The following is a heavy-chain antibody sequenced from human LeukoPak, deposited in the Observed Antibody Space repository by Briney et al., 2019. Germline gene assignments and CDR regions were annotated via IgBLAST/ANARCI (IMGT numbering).Heavy chain of an antibody. CDR1: GGSISSGGSS. J-gene: IGHJ4*02. D-gene: IGHD6-19*01. CDR3: ARVAVAGPYYFDY. CDR2: IYHSGST. V-gene: IGHV4-30-2*01. Sequence: PSETLSLTCAVSGGSISSGGSSWSWIRQPPGKGLEWIGYIYHSGSTYYNPSLKSRVTISVDRSKNQFSLKLSSVTAADTAVYYCARVAVAGPYYFDYWGQGTLVTVSS.